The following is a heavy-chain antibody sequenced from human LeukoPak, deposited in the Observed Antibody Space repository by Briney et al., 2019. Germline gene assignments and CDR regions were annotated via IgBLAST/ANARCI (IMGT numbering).Heavy chain of an antibody. V-gene: IGHV3-74*01. CDR1: GFTFSTHW. CDR2: ISGDGSMT. J-gene: IGHJ6*02. Sequence: PGGSLRLSCAASGFTFSTHWMYWVRQAPGRELVWVSRISGDGSMTSYADSVKGRFTISRDNAKDTLYLQMTSLRVEDTAVYSCASLLTPYHGSGGGGMDVWGQGTTVTVSS. CDR3: ASLLTPYHGSGGGGMDV. D-gene: IGHD3-10*01.